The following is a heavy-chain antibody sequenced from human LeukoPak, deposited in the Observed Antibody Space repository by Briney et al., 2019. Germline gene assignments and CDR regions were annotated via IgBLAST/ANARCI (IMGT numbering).Heavy chain of an antibody. D-gene: IGHD3-10*01. CDR2: ISRDGGTT. CDR1: GFTFDDYA. Sequence: GGSLRLSCATSGFTFDDYAFHWVRQVPGKGLEWVSLISRDGGTTSYGDSVKGRFTISRDNSKNSLYMEMNSLKTEDSALYYSTKDFSGSYENWGQGNLVTVSS. CDR3: TKDFSGSYEN. V-gene: IGHV3-43*02. J-gene: IGHJ4*02.